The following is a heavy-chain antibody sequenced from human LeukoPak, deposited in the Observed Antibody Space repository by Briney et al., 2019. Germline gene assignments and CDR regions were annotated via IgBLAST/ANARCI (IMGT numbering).Heavy chain of an antibody. V-gene: IGHV3-11*01. CDR1: GFTFSDFY. CDR3: AKSGYDFWSGWKSGGGTHPTQEYYFDY. D-gene: IGHD3-3*01. Sequence: GGSLRLSCAASGFTFSDFYMTWIRQAPGRGLEWVSYISSSGSTIYYGDSMKGRFTISRDNAKNSLYLQMNSLRAEDTAVYYCAKSGYDFWSGWKSGGGTHPTQEYYFDYWGQGTLVTVSS. J-gene: IGHJ4*02. CDR2: ISSSGSTI.